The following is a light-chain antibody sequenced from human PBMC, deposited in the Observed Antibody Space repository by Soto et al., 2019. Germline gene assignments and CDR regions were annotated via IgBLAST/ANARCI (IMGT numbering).Light chain of an antibody. CDR3: RQRSKWPHT. CDR1: QSVGTF. CDR2: DAS. Sequence: EIVLTQSPATLSLFPGDRATLSCRASQSVGTFLAWYQQQPGQAPRVLIFDASNRATGTPARFSGRGAGTDFTLTISSLEPEDFAVYYWRQRSKWPHTVGQGTKLEIK. V-gene: IGKV3-11*01. J-gene: IGKJ2*01.